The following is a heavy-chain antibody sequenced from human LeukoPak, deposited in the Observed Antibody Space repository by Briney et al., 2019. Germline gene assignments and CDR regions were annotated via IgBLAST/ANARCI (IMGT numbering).Heavy chain of an antibody. V-gene: IGHV4-34*01. CDR1: GGSFSGYY. CDR3: ARGELSPWLASFDY. CDR2: INHSGST. J-gene: IGHJ4*02. D-gene: IGHD6-19*01. Sequence: PSETLSLTCAVYGGSFSGYYWSWIRQPPGKGLEWVGEINHSGSTNYNPSLKSRVTISVGTSKNQFSLKLSSVTAADTAVYYCARGELSPWLASFDYWGQGTLVTVSS.